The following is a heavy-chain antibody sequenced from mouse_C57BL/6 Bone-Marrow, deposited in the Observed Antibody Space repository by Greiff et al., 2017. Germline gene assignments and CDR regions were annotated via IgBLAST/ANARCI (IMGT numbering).Heavy chain of an antibody. CDR3: ARHEEVPYDYDTWFAY. CDR2: FYPGSGSI. CDR1: GYTFTEYT. V-gene: IGHV1-62-2*01. D-gene: IGHD2-4*01. J-gene: IGHJ3*01. Sequence: VHLVESGAELVKPGASVKLSCKASGYTFTEYTIHWVKQRSGQGLEWIGWFYPGSGSIKYNEKFKDKATLTADKSSSTVYMELSRLTSEDSAVYFCARHEEVPYDYDTWFAYWGQGTLVTVSA.